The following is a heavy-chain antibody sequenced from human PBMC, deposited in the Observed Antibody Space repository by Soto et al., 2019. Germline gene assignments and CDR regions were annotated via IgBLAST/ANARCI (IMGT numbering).Heavy chain of an antibody. J-gene: IGHJ5*02. D-gene: IGHD3-9*01. CDR2: ST. CDR1: GGTFSIYT. V-gene: IGHV1-69*01. CDR3: AREGTPDICWFDP. Sequence: QVQLVQSGAEVKKPGSSVNVSCKASGGTFSIYTISWVRQAPGQGLELMGGSTNSAQKLQGRITVTADESTSAVYLELSSLTSEDTAVYFCAREGTPDICWFDPWGQGTLVSVSS.